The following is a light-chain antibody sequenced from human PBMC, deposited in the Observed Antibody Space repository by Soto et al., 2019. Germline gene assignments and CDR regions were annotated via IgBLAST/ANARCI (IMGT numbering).Light chain of an antibody. Sequence: DIQMRQSPSTLSASVGDTVSITCRASQSISSWLAWYQQKPGKAPKLLIYKASSLYSGVPSRFSGSGSGTEFTLTISSLQPDDFATYYCQQYNSYQIAFGQGTRLEIK. CDR1: QSISSW. CDR2: KAS. V-gene: IGKV1-5*03. CDR3: QQYNSYQIA. J-gene: IGKJ5*01.